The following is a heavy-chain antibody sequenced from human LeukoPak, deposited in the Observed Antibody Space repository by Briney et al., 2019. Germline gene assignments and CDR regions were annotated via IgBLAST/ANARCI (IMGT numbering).Heavy chain of an antibody. CDR2: ISISGST. V-gene: IGHV4-4*07. Sequence: PSQTLSLTCTVSGGSNSRNYWSWIRQSAGKGLEWIGRISISGSTNYNPSLKSRVTMSIDTSKKQFSLKLSSVTAADTAVYYCATEAGLDYFYATDVWGQGTTVTVSS. CDR1: GGSNSRNY. CDR3: ATEAGLDYFYATDV. D-gene: IGHD6-19*01. J-gene: IGHJ6*02.